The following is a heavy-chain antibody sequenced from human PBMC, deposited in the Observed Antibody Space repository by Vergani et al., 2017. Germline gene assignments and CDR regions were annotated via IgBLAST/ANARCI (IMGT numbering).Heavy chain of an antibody. J-gene: IGHJ4*02. V-gene: IGHV3-48*02. CDR3: AREGRLRRYLDWLNPFDY. Sequence: EVQLVESGGGLVQPGGSLRLSCAASGFTFSSYSMNWVRQAPGKGLEWVSYISSSSSTIYYADSVKGRFTISRDNAKNSLYLQMNSLRDEDTAVYYCAREGRLRRYLDWLNPFDYWGQGTLVTVSS. CDR1: GFTFSSYS. D-gene: IGHD3-9*01. CDR2: ISSSSSTI.